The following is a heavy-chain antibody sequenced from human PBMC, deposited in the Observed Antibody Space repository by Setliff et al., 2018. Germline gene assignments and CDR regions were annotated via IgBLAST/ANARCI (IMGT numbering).Heavy chain of an antibody. CDR3: AGRDYSGGDS. Sequence: SETLSLTCTVSGGSISSYYWSWIRQPPGKGLEWIGYIYCSGSTNYNPSLKSRVTISVDTSKNQFSLKLSSVTAADTAVYYCAGRDYSGGDSWGHGTLVTVSS. J-gene: IGHJ5*01. CDR1: GGSISSYY. D-gene: IGHD4-4*01. V-gene: IGHV4-59*01. CDR2: IYCSGST.